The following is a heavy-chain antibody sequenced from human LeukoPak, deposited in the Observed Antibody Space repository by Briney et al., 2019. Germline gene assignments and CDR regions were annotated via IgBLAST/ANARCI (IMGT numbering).Heavy chain of an antibody. V-gene: IGHV3-11*01. Sequence: GGSRRLSCAASGLTFSDYYMSWIRQAPGKGLEWVSYISSSGSTIYYADSVKGRFTISRDNAKNSLYLQMNSLRAEDTAVYYCARGYRPYYFDHWGQGTLVTVSS. CDR1: GLTFSDYY. D-gene: IGHD1-26*01. CDR2: ISSSGSTI. CDR3: ARGYRPYYFDH. J-gene: IGHJ4*02.